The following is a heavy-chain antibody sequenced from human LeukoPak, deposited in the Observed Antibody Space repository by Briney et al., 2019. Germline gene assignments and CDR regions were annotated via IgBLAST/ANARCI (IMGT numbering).Heavy chain of an antibody. CDR1: GGSFSNYY. V-gene: IGHV4-34*01. Sequence: SETLSLTCAVYGGSFSNYYWNWIRQPPGKGLERIGEINHRGSTNYNPSLKSRVSISVDTSKDQVSLKLTSVTAADTAVYYCARGGWWDNWNRLDPWGQGTLVNVSS. J-gene: IGHJ5*02. D-gene: IGHD1-1*01. CDR2: INHRGST. CDR3: ARGGWWDNWNRLDP.